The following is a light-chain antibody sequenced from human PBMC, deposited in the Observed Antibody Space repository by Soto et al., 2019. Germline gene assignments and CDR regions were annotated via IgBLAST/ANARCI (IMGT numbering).Light chain of an antibody. CDR3: SSYVTSNVVV. CDR1: SSNIGGNY. Sequence: QSVLTQPPSASGTPGQRVTISCSGSSSNIGGNYVYWYQQLPGTAPKLLIYRNNQRPSGVPARFSGSKSGNTASLTVSGLQAGDEAIYYCSSYVTSNVVVFGGGTKLTVL. CDR2: RNN. V-gene: IGLV1-47*01. J-gene: IGLJ2*01.